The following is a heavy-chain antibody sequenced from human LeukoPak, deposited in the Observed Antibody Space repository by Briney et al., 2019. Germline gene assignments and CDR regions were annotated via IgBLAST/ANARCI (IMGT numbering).Heavy chain of an antibody. J-gene: IGHJ6*02. CDR1: GDTITTTTYY. CDR2: IYYSGST. V-gene: IGHV4-39*01. Sequence: PSETLSLTCSVSGDTITTTTYYWDWIRQPPGKGLEWIGSIYYSGSTYYNPSLKSRVTISVDTCKNQFSLKLSSVTASVTAEYHCARQFSYASGRGYMDVWGQGTTVTVSS. CDR3: ARQFSYASGRGYMDV. D-gene: IGHD3-10*01.